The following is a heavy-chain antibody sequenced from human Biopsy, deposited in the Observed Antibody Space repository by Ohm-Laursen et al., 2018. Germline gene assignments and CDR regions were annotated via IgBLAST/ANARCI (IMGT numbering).Heavy chain of an antibody. Sequence: SHILSLTCTVSGVSMNTGTYYWTWLRQNPATGLEWIGYVHKSGNTLSNPSLKSRLSISVDTSRNQFSLKLTSVTAADTALYYCTRGGGGKIYGLWGQGTLVTVSS. D-gene: IGHD3-16*01. CDR1: GVSMNTGTYY. J-gene: IGHJ4*02. V-gene: IGHV4-31*03. CDR3: TRGGGGKIYGL. CDR2: VHKSGNT.